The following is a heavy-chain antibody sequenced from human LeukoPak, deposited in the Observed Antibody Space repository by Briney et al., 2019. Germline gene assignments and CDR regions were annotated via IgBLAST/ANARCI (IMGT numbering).Heavy chain of an antibody. J-gene: IGHJ5*02. V-gene: IGHV1-3*01. Sequence: WASVKVYCKASGYTFTSYAMHWGRQPPGQRLEWMGWINASNGNTKYSQKFQGRVIITRDTSASTAYMELSSLRSEDTAVYYCARDRLVVVAVIVAEAGWFDPWGQGTLVTVSS. CDR2: INASNGNT. D-gene: IGHD2-15*01. CDR3: ARDRLVVVAVIVAEAGWFDP. CDR1: GYTFTSYA.